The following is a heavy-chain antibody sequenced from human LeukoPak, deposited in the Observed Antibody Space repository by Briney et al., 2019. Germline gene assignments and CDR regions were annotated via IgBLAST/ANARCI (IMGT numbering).Heavy chain of an antibody. J-gene: IGHJ5*02. CDR1: GFTFSSYS. D-gene: IGHD2-8*01. V-gene: IGHV3-21*01. CDR3: ARDFNLVGVPYFGP. Sequence: GGSLRLSCAASGFTFSSYSMNWVRQAPGKGLEWVSSISSSSSYIYYADSVKGRFTISRDNAKNPLYLQMNSLRAEDTAVYYCARDFNLVGVPYFGPWGQGTLVTVSS. CDR2: ISSSSSYI.